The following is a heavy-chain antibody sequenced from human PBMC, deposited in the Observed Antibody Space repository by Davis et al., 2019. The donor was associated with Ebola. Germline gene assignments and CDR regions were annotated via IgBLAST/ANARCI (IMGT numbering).Heavy chain of an antibody. CDR1: GYTFTSYD. J-gene: IGHJ3*02. CDR3: ASAETDILTGYYKI. D-gene: IGHD3-9*01. CDR2: MNPNSGNT. Sequence: ASVKVSCKASGYTFTSYDINWVRQATGQGLEWMGWMNPNSGNTGYAQKFQGRVTMTRNTSISTAYMELSSLRSENTAVYYCASAETDILTGYYKIWGQGTMVTVSS. V-gene: IGHV1-8*01.